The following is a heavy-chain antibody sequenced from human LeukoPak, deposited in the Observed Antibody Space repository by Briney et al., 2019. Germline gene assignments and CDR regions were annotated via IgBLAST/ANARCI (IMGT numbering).Heavy chain of an antibody. D-gene: IGHD3-10*01. Sequence: GGSLRLSCTASGFTFSNYAITWVRQAPGKGLEWVSTITSSGASTYYADSVKGRFTISRDNSKNTLYLQMNSLRAEDTAIYYCAKDRMGPIWFGDLLFDYWGQGTLVTAS. J-gene: IGHJ4*02. CDR2: ITSSGAST. CDR3: AKDRMGPIWFGDLLFDY. V-gene: IGHV3-23*01. CDR1: GFTFSNYA.